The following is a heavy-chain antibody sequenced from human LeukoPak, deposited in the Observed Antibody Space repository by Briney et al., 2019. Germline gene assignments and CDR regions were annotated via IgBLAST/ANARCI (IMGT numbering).Heavy chain of an antibody. CDR3: ARVIAVAGPFDY. D-gene: IGHD6-19*01. CDR1: GFTFNSYV. CDR2: ISSSGGST. J-gene: IGHJ4*02. Sequence: GGSLRLSCAASGFTFNSYVMSWVRQAPGKGLEWVSAISSSGGSTYYADSVKGRFTISRDNSKNTLYLQMNSLRAEDAAVYYCARVIAVAGPFDYWGQGTLVTVSS. V-gene: IGHV3-23*01.